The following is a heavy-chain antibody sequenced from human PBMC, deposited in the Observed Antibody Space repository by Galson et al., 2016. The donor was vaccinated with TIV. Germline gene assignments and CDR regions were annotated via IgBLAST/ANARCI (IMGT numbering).Heavy chain of an antibody. CDR2: IKSKSAGATT. Sequence: SLRLSCAASGFTFSNAWMTWVRQAPGRGLEWVGRIKSKSAGATTAYAAPVTGRFSISRDDSKDTVYLQMNNLKTEDTALYFCTTDLGYCLTTSCSLGLDYWGQGTLVTVSS. CDR3: TTDLGYCLTTSCSLGLDY. J-gene: IGHJ4*02. V-gene: IGHV3-15*01. CDR1: GFTFSNAW. D-gene: IGHD2-2*01.